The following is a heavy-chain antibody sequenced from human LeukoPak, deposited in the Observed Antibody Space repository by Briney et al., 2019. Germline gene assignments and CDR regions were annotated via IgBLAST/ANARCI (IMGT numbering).Heavy chain of an antibody. J-gene: IGHJ4*02. Sequence: PGGSLRLSCPASGFIFGDYAMTWVRQAPGKGLEWVGFIRSKVYGGTPEYAASVKGRFTISRDDSKGIAYLQMNSLKTEDTAVYYCTRDQTPYYWGQGTLVTVSS. V-gene: IGHV3-49*04. CDR3: TRDQTPYY. CDR1: GFIFGDYA. CDR2: IRSKVYGGTP.